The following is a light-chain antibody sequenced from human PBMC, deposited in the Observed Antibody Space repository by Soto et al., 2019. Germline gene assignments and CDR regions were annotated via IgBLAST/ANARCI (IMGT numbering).Light chain of an antibody. CDR2: DAS. J-gene: IGKJ1*01. Sequence: EIPMTQSPSTLSASVGDRVTITCRASQSISKWLAWYQQKPGKAPNLLIYDASSLGSGVPSRFSGSGSGTEFTLTISSLQPDDFATYYCQQYNTFGTFGQGTRVEIK. V-gene: IGKV1-5*01. CDR1: QSISKW. CDR3: QQYNTFGT.